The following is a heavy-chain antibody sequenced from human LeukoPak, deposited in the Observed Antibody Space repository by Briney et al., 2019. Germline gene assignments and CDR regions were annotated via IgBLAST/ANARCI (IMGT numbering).Heavy chain of an antibody. V-gene: IGHV1-24*01. CDR2: FDPEDGET. CDR1: GYTLTELS. Sequence: GASVKVSCKVSGYTLTELSMHWVRQAPGKGLEWMGGFDPEDGETIYAQKFQGRVTMTEDTSTDTAYMELSSLRSEDTAVYYCATLGETWIAAGYFDLWGRGTLVTVSS. J-gene: IGHJ2*01. CDR3: ATLGETWIAAGYFDL. D-gene: IGHD6-25*01.